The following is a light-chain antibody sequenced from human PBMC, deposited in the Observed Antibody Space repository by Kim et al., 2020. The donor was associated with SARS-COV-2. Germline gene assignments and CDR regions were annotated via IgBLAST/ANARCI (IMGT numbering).Light chain of an antibody. CDR1: QSVSSSN. Sequence: EIVMTQSPGTLSLSPGERATLSCRASQSVSSSNLAWYQQRPGQAPRLLIYGASSRATGIPDRFSGSGSGTDFTLTISRLEPEDFAVYYCQQYSSSSLTFGGGTKVEIK. CDR3: QQYSSSSLT. V-gene: IGKV3-20*01. J-gene: IGKJ4*01. CDR2: GAS.